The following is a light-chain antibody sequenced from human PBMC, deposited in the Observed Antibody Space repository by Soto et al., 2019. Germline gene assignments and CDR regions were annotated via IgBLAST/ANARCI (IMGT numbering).Light chain of an antibody. J-gene: IGLJ2*01. CDR1: SSNVGSHN. CDR3: AACDDSMNGVV. CDR2: STT. Sequence: QSVLTQPPSASGTPGQSIAISCSGGSSNVGSHNVNWYQQLPGTAPRLLIYSTTQRPSGVPDHFSGSKSGTSASLAIIGLQSEYEGEYYCAACDDSMNGVVFGGGTKVTVL. V-gene: IGLV1-44*01.